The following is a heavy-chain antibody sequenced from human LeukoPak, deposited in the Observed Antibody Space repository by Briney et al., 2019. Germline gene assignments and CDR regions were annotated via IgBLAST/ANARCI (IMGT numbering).Heavy chain of an antibody. J-gene: IGHJ5*02. CDR2: INPTGVRT. CDR1: TINFSDYG. Sequence: GGSLRLSCAASTINFSDYGMDWVRQAPGRGLEWVSTINPTGVRTYYADSVRGRFTISRDNSKNTVFLQINSLRVEDTAIYYCARDQPHAASWFDPWGQGTLVTVSS. CDR3: ARDQPHAASWFDP. D-gene: IGHD2-2*01. V-gene: IGHV3-23*01.